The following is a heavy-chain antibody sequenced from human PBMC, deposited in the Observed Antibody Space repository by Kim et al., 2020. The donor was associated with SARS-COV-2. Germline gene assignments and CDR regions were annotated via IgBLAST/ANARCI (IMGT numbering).Heavy chain of an antibody. J-gene: IGHJ4*02. D-gene: IGHD6-19*01. V-gene: IGHV3-74*01. CDR3: ARRQFTSGWYYFDY. Sequence: YGDSVKGRFAISRDNAKNTLYLQMNSLRAEDTAVYYCARRQFTSGWYYFDYWGQGTLVTVSS.